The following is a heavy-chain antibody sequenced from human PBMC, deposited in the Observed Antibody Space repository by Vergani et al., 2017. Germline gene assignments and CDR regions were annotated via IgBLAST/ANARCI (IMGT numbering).Heavy chain of an antibody. V-gene: IGHV3-33*01. CDR3: AREGGYSYGKYYYYYYYMDV. Sequence: QVQLVESGGGVVQPGRSLRLSCAASGFTFSSYGMHWVRQAPGKGLEWVAVIWSDGSNKYYADSVKGRFTISRDKSKNTLYLQMNSLRAEDTAVYYCAREGGYSYGKYYYYYYYMDVWGKGTTVTVSS. J-gene: IGHJ6*03. CDR1: GFTFSSYG. CDR2: IWSDGSNK. D-gene: IGHD5-18*01.